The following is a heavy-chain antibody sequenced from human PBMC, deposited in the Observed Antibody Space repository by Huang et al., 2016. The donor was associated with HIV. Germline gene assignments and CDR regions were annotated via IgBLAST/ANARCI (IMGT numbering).Heavy chain of an antibody. D-gene: IGHD1-26*01. J-gene: IGHJ4*02. V-gene: IGHV3-30*18. CDR1: GFSFSTYG. CDR3: AKDGADEEWDIDY. CDR2: ISYDGSNK. Sequence: VQLVESGGGVVQPGRSLRLGCAASGFSFSTYGLNWVRQAPGKGLEWVAVISYDGSNKYYAHSVKGRFTISRDTSENKVYLQMNSLRHEDTAVYYCAKDGADEEWDIDYWGQGTLVTVSS.